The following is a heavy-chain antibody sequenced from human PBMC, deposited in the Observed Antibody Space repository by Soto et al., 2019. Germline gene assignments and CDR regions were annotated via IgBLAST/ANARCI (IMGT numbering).Heavy chain of an antibody. CDR1: GGTFSSYA. J-gene: IGHJ6*02. CDR2: IIPIFGTT. Sequence: SVKVSCKASGGTFSSYAISWVRQAPGQGLEWMGGIIPIFGTTNYAQKFQGRVTITADESTSTAYMELSSLRSEGTAVYYCARTQRGRDYYYYGMDVWGQGTTVTVSS. D-gene: IGHD2-15*01. CDR3: ARTQRGRDYYYYGMDV. V-gene: IGHV1-69*13.